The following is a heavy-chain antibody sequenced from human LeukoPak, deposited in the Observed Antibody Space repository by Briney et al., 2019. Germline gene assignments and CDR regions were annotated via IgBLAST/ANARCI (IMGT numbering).Heavy chain of an antibody. CDR2: ISYDGSNK. Sequence: GGSLRLSCAASGFTFSSYAMHWVRQAPGKGLEWVAVISYDGSNKYYADSVKGRFTISRDNSKNTPYLQMNSLRAEDTAVYSCASTFYPLADYWGQGTLVTVSS. D-gene: IGHD3-16*02. V-gene: IGHV3-30-3*01. CDR1: GFTFSSYA. J-gene: IGHJ4*02. CDR3: ASTFYPLADY.